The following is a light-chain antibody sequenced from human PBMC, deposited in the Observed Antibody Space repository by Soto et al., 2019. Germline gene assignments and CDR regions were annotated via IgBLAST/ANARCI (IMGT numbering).Light chain of an antibody. J-gene: IGKJ1*01. CDR2: GAS. V-gene: IGKV3-20*01. Sequence: EIVLTQSPGTLSLSPGERATLSCRASQSVSSSYLAWYQQQPGQAPRLLIYGASSRDTGIPDRFSGSGSGTDFTLTISRLEPEDFAVYYCQQYGSSRTFGQGTKVEIK. CDR1: QSVSSSY. CDR3: QQYGSSRT.